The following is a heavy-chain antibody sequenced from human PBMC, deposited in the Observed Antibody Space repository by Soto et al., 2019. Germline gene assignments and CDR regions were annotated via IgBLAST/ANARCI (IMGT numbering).Heavy chain of an antibody. CDR3: ARAVGDYYYGMDV. Sequence: SETLSLTCTVSGASITSTSYHWGWIRQPPGKGLEWIGNFYYSGSTYYNPSLRSRVTISVDASKNQFSVKVSSVTATDTAVYYCARAVGDYYYGMDVWGQGTTVTVSS. CDR1: GASITSTSYH. CDR2: FYYSGST. D-gene: IGHD1-26*01. J-gene: IGHJ6*02. V-gene: IGHV4-39*01.